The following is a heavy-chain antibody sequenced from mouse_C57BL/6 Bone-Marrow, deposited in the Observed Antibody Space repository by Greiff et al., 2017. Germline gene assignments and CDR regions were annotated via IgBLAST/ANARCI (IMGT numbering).Heavy chain of an antibody. CDR2: IDTENGDT. V-gene: IGHV14-4*01. J-gene: IGHJ2*01. CDR1: GFNIKDAY. Sequence: EVQLVESGAELVRPGASVKLSCTASGFNIKDAYMHWVKQRPEQGLAWIGWIDTENGDTEYASKFQGKATITAETYSNTAYLQLRSLTSEDAAVYYCTPRVYYFDYWGQGTALTVSS. CDR3: TPRVYYFDY.